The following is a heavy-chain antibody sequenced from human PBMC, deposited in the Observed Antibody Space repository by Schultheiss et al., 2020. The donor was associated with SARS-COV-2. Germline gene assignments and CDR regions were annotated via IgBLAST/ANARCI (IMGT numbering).Heavy chain of an antibody. CDR3: ARDQRSSFDY. CDR1: GFTFSSYA. Sequence: GGSLRLSCAASGFTFSSYALHWVRQAPGKGLEWVSSISDNGTYMLYADSVKGRFTISRDNAKNSLYLQMNSLRAEDTAVYYCARDQRSSFDYWGQGTLVTVSS. J-gene: IGHJ4*02. V-gene: IGHV3-21*01. CDR2: ISDNGTYM. D-gene: IGHD6-6*01.